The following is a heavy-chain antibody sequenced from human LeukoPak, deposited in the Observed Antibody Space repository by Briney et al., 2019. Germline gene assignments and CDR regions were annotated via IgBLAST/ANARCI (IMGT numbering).Heavy chain of an antibody. Sequence: GGSLRLSCAASGFTFSSYSMNWVRQAPGKGLEWISYITTSGGAKNYADSVKGRFTISRDKAENSLYLQMSSLRAEDTAVYYCAREGVNSPEDTFDVWGQGTMVTVSS. CDR3: AREGVNSPEDTFDV. D-gene: IGHD1-14*01. CDR1: GFTFSSYS. J-gene: IGHJ3*01. CDR2: ITTSGGAK. V-gene: IGHV3-48*01.